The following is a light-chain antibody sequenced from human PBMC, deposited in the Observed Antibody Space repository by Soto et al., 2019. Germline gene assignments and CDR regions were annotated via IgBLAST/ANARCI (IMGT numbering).Light chain of an antibody. Sequence: QSVLTQPASVSGSPGQSITISCTGTSSDVGGYNYVSWYQQYPGKAPKVMIYDVSNRPSGASNRFSGSKSGNTASLTISGLQAEDEADYYCSSYTSSSTLEVFGTGTKVTVL. CDR3: SSYTSSSTLEV. CDR1: SSDVGGYNY. V-gene: IGLV2-14*01. J-gene: IGLJ1*01. CDR2: DVS.